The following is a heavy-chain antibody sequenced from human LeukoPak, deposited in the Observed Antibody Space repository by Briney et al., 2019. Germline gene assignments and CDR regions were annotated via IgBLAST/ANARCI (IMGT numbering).Heavy chain of an antibody. Sequence: ASVKVSCKASGYTFTGYYMHWVRQAPGQGLEWMGWINPNSGGTNYAQKFQGRVTTTRDTSISTAYMELSRLRSDDTAVYYCARDHVLRFLEWLFDYWGQGTLVTVSS. D-gene: IGHD3-3*01. CDR3: ARDHVLRFLEWLFDY. CDR2: INPNSGGT. CDR1: GYTFTGYY. J-gene: IGHJ4*02. V-gene: IGHV1-2*02.